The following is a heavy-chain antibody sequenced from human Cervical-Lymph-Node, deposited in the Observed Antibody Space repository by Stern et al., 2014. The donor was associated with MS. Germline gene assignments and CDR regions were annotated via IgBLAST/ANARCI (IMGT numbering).Heavy chain of an antibody. Sequence: QMQLVQSGAEVKKPGASVKVSCKASGYTFTSYAMHWVRQAPGQRLEWMGWINDGNGNTKYAQTFQGRVTITRETSTSTAYMELSSMRSEDTAVYYCAREEPVGECDYWGQGTLVTVSS. CDR3: AREEPVGECDY. D-gene: IGHD3-10*01. V-gene: IGHV1-3*01. J-gene: IGHJ4*02. CDR2: INDGNGNT. CDR1: GYTFTSYA.